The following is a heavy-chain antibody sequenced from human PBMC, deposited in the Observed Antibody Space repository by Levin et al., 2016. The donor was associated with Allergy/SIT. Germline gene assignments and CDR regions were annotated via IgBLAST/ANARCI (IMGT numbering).Heavy chain of an antibody. CDR2: IIPILGIA. J-gene: IGHJ3*02. CDR3: ARDGFPSQSYDTFAQRAFDI. Sequence: WVRQAPGQGLEWMGRIIPILGIANYAQKFQGRVTITADKSTSTAYMELSSLRSEDTAVYYCARDGFPSQSYDTFAQRAFDIWGQGTMVTVSS. D-gene: IGHD3-16*01. V-gene: IGHV1-69*04.